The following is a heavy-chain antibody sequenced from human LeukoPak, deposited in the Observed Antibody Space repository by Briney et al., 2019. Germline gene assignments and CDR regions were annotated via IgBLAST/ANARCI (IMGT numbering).Heavy chain of an antibody. CDR3: ARGVDYYGV. D-gene: IGHD3-10*01. CDR1: GGSISSGGYY. V-gene: IGHV4-30-2*01. J-gene: IGHJ4*02. CDR2: IYHSGST. Sequence: PSETLSLTCTVSGGSISSGGYYWSWIRQPPGKGLEWIGYIYHSGSTYYNPSLKSRVTISVDRSKNQFSLKLSSVTAADTAMYYCARGVDYYGVWGQGTLVTVSS.